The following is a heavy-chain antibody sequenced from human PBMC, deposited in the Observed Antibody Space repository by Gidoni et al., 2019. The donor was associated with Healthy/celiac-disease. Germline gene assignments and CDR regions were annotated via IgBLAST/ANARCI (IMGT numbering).Heavy chain of an antibody. Sequence: QVQLQESGPGLEKPSGTLSLTCAVSGGSISSSNWWSWVRQPPGKGLEWSGEIYHSGSTNYNVSLKGRVTISVDKSKNQFSLKLSSVTAAATAVYYCARLWFREEDAFDIWGQGTMVTVSS. CDR1: GGSISSSNW. J-gene: IGHJ3*02. D-gene: IGHD3-10*01. V-gene: IGHV4-4*02. CDR2: IYHSGST. CDR3: ARLWFREEDAFDI.